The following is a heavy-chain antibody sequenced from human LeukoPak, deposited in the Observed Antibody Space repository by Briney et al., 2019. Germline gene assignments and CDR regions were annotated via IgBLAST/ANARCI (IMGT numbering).Heavy chain of an antibody. D-gene: IGHD3-16*01. CDR2: IYHSGST. CDR3: ARTYYDYVWGTGYFDH. V-gene: IGHV4-59*08. CDR1: GGSISSYY. J-gene: IGHJ4*02. Sequence: SETLPLTCTVSGGSISSYYWSWIRQPPGKGLEWIGYIYHSGSTNNNPSLKSRVTISVDTSKNQFSLKLSSVTAADTAVYYCARTYYDYVWGTGYFDHWGQGTLVTVSS.